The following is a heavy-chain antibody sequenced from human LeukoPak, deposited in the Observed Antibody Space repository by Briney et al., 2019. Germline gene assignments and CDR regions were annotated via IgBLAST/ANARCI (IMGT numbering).Heavy chain of an antibody. V-gene: IGHV4-39*01. CDR1: GGSISSSSYY. CDR3: ASTPQYYYGSGSYSDWFDP. CDR2: IYYSGST. J-gene: IGHJ5*02. D-gene: IGHD3-10*01. Sequence: SETLSLTCTVSGGSISSSSYYWGWIRQPPGKGLEWIGSIYYSGSTYYNPSLKSRVTISVDTSKNQFSLKLSSVTAADMAVYYCASTPQYYYGSGSYSDWFDPWGHGTLVTVSS.